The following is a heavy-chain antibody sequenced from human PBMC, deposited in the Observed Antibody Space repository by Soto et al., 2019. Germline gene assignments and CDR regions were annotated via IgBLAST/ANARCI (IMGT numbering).Heavy chain of an antibody. V-gene: IGHV3-74*01. Sequence: DVQLVESGGGLVQPGGSLRLSCEASGFTFSTFWMHWVRQAPGKGLVWVSRINSDGSSTYYADSVKGRVTISRDNAKNTLYLQLNSLRPEDTAVYYCARDFEYWGQGTLVTVSS. CDR3: ARDFEY. CDR2: INSDGSST. CDR1: GFTFSTFW. J-gene: IGHJ4*02.